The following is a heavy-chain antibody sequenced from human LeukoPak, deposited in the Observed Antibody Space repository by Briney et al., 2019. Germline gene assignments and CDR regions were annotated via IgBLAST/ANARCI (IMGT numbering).Heavy chain of an antibody. Sequence: ASVKVSCKVSGYTLTELSMHWVRQAPGKGLEWMGIINPSGGSTSYAQKFQGRVTMTRDTSTSTVYMELSSLRSEDTAVYYCARDEDGAYCGGDCPASYWGQGTLVTVSS. CDR3: ARDEDGAYCGGDCPASY. CDR1: GYTLTELS. V-gene: IGHV1-46*01. D-gene: IGHD2-21*02. J-gene: IGHJ4*02. CDR2: INPSGGST.